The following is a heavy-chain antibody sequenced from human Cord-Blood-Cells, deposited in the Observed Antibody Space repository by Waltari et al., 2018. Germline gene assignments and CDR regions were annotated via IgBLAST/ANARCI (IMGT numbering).Heavy chain of an antibody. CDR1: GGSFSGYY. J-gene: IGHJ3*02. CDR2: IKHSGST. D-gene: IGHD2-2*01. V-gene: IGHV4-34*01. CDR3: ARRQLGIGAFDI. Sequence: QVQLQQWGAGLLKPSETLSLTCAAYGGSFSGYYWSWIRQPPGKGLEWIGEIKHSGSTNYNPSLKSRVTISVDTSKNQFSLKLSSVTAANTAVYYCARRQLGIGAFDIWGQGTMVTVSS.